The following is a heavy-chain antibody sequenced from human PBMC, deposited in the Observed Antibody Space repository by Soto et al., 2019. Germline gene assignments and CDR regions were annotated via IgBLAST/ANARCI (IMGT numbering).Heavy chain of an antibody. J-gene: IGHJ6*03. CDR2: ISWNSGFI. CDR1: GITFGDYA. CDR3: AKVGGSDYDYYYMDV. V-gene: IGHV3-9*01. Sequence: DVQLVESGGGLVQPGRSLRLSCAASGITFGDYAMHWVRQAPGKGLEWVSGISWNSGFIGYADSVKGRFTISRDNAKNSLYLQMNSLRAEDTALYYCAKVGGSDYDYYYMDVWGKGTTVTVSS. D-gene: IGHD3-10*01.